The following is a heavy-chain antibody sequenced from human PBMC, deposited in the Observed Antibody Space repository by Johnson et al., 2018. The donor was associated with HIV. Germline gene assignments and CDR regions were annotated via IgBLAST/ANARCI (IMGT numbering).Heavy chain of an antibody. CDR2: IWYDGSNK. CDR3: ARAPPDGDYGDTFDI. D-gene: IGHD4-17*01. Sequence: QVQLVESGGGAVQPGRSQRLSCAASGFPFRDSAMHWVRQAPGKGMEWVAVIWYDGSNKYYADYVTGRFTISSDTSTNTPYLQMPSLRAEDTAVYYCARAPPDGDYGDTFDIWGQGTMVSVSS. J-gene: IGHJ3*02. CDR1: GFPFRDSA. V-gene: IGHV3-33*08.